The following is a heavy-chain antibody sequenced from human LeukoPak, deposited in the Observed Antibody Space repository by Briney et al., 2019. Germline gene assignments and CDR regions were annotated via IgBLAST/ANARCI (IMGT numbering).Heavy chain of an antibody. CDR1: GGSISSGSYY. J-gene: IGHJ5*02. CDR3: ARDHYYDSSGYYNWFDP. D-gene: IGHD3-22*01. Sequence: SQTLSLTCTVSGGSISSGSYYWSWIRQPAGKGLEWIGRIYTSGSTNYNSSLKSRVTISVDTSKNQFSLKLSSVTAADTAVYYCARDHYYDSSGYYNWFDPWGQGTLVTVSS. CDR2: IYTSGST. V-gene: IGHV4-61*02.